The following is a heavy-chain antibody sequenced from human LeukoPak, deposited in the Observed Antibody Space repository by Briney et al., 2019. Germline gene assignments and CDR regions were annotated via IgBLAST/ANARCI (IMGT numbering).Heavy chain of an antibody. V-gene: IGHV1-46*01. Sequence: ASVKVSCKASGYTFTNYYVHWVRQAPGQGLEWVGIINPSGGSTSYAPKFQGRVTLTRDTSTSTIYMELSSLRSEDTAVCYCARADSSGFRGLDYWGQGTLVTVSS. CDR2: INPSGGST. CDR1: GYTFTNYY. CDR3: ARADSSGFRGLDY. J-gene: IGHJ4*02. D-gene: IGHD5-18*01.